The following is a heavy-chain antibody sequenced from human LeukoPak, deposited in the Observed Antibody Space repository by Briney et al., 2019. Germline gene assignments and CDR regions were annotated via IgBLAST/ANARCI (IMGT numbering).Heavy chain of an antibody. J-gene: IGHJ2*01. CDR3: ARELLRNWYFDL. CDR1: DFTFSSYW. V-gene: IGHV3-74*01. Sequence: PGGSLRLSCAASDFTFSSYWMHWVRQVPGKGLLWVSRITSDGSTTDYAASVKGRFTISRDNAKNTMYHQINSLGAGDTGVYYCARELLRNWYFDLWGRGTLVTVSA. CDR2: ITSDGSTT.